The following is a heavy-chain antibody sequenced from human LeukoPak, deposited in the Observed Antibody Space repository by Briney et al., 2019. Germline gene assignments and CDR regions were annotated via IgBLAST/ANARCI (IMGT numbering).Heavy chain of an antibody. D-gene: IGHD6-6*01. J-gene: IGHJ5*02. CDR3: ARWYSSSPPYNWFDP. CDR1: GGTFSSYA. CDR2: IIPIFGTA. V-gene: IGHV1-69*13. Sequence: GASVKVSCKASGGTFSSYAISWVRQAPGQGLEWMGGIIPIFGTANYAQKFQGRVTITADESTSTAYMELSSLRSEDTVVYYCARWYSSSPPYNWFDPWGQGTLVTVSS.